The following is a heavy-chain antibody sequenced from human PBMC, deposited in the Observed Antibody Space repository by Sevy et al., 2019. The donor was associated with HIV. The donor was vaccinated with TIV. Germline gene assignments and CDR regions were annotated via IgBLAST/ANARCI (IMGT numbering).Heavy chain of an antibody. CDR1: GDSVSSNSAA. V-gene: IGHV6-1*01. Sequence: SQTLSLTCAISGDSVSSNSAAWNWIRQSPSRGLEWLGRTYYRSKWYNDYAVSVKSRITINTDTSKNQFSLQRNCVTPEDTAVYYCAREGYSYGYPTFDYWGQGTLVTVSS. CDR3: AREGYSYGYPTFDY. J-gene: IGHJ4*02. D-gene: IGHD5-18*01. CDR2: TYYRSKWYN.